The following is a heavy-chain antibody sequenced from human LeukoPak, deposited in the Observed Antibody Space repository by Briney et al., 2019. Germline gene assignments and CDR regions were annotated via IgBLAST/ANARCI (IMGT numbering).Heavy chain of an antibody. J-gene: IGHJ5*02. CDR3: ARVLESVLAVAP. CDR2: IYHSGST. D-gene: IGHD6-19*01. V-gene: IGHV4-4*02. Sequence: SWVRQAPGKGLEWIGEIYHSGSTNYNPSLKSRVTISVDKSKNQFSLKLSSVTAADTAVYYCARVLESVLAVAPWGQGTLVTVSS.